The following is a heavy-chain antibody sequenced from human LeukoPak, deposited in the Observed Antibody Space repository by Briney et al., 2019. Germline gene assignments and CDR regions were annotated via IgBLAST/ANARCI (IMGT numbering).Heavy chain of an antibody. CDR3: ARGRYSSSSKEKNWFDP. D-gene: IGHD6-6*01. CDR1: GYTFTSYY. V-gene: IGHV1-2*06. CDR2: ISPNSGGT. Sequence: GASVKVSCKASGYTFTSYYMQWVRQAPGHGVEWMGRISPNSGGTNYAQKFQGRVTMTRDTSISTAYMELSRLRSDDTAVYYCARGRYSSSSKEKNWFDPWGQGTLVTVSS. J-gene: IGHJ5*02.